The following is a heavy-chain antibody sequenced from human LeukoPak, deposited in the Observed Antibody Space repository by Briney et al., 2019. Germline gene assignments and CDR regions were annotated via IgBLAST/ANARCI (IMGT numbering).Heavy chain of an antibody. CDR1: GGTFSSYA. V-gene: IGHV1-69*13. D-gene: IGHD3-22*01. Sequence: SVKVSCKASGGTFSSYAISWVRQAPGQGLEWMGGIIPIFGTANYAQKFQGRVTITADESTSTAYMELSSLRSEDTAVYYCASVYYYDSSGYYYAYYFDYWGQGTLVTVSS. CDR2: IIPIFGTA. J-gene: IGHJ4*02. CDR3: ASVYYYDSSGYYYAYYFDY.